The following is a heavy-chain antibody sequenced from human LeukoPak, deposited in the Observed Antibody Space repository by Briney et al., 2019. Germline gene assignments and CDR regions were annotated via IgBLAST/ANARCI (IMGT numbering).Heavy chain of an antibody. V-gene: IGHV1-46*01. D-gene: IGHD1-1*01. CDR3: ARDFGYNWKANWFDP. Sequence: GASVKVSCKASGYTFTGYYMHWVRQAPGQGLEWMGIINLSGGTTYYAQKFQGRVTMTNDMSTSTVYMELSSLRSEDMAVYYCARDFGYNWKANWFDPWGQGTLVTVS. CDR1: GYTFTGYY. J-gene: IGHJ5*02. CDR2: INLSGGTT.